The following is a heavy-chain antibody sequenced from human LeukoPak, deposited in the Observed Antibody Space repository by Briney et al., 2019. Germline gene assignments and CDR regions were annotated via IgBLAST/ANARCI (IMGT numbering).Heavy chain of an antibody. J-gene: IGHJ3*02. CDR2: IIPSFRTT. CDR1: GDTFSNHP. V-gene: IGHV1-69*05. D-gene: IGHD2-15*01. CDR3: ARDGQLGYCSGGSCYAGAFDI. Sequence: ASVTVSCKASGDTFSNHPISWVRQAPGQGLEWMGGIIPSFRTTNYAQKFQGRVTMTRDTSTSTVYMELSSLRSEDTAVYYCARDGQLGYCSGGSCYAGAFDIWGQGKMVTVSS.